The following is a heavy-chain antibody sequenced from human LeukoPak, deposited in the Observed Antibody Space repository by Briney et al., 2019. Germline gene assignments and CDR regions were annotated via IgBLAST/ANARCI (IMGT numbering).Heavy chain of an antibody. Sequence: GGSLRLSCAASGFTFSSYGMSWVRQAPGKGLEWVSAISGSGGSTYYADSVKGRFTISRDNSKNTLYLQMNSLRAEDTAVYYCARDTYYYDSSGYWADYWGQGTLVTVSS. V-gene: IGHV3-23*01. D-gene: IGHD3-22*01. CDR2: ISGSGGST. CDR3: ARDTYYYDSSGYWADY. CDR1: GFTFSSYG. J-gene: IGHJ4*02.